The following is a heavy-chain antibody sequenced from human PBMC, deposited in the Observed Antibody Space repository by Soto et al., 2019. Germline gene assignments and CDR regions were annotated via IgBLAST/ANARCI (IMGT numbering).Heavy chain of an antibody. CDR2: LSGDGNI. D-gene: IGHD6-13*01. Sequence: GGSLRLSCAASGFAFGSYAMSWVRQTPEKGLEWVSTLSGDGNINYAGSVRGRFSISRDSSKNSVDLQMNSLRVEDTAVYFCTKGSIPAVGRVFFESWGQGTLVTVSS. CDR1: GFAFGSYA. CDR3: TKGSIPAVGRVFFES. V-gene: IGHV3-23*01. J-gene: IGHJ4*02.